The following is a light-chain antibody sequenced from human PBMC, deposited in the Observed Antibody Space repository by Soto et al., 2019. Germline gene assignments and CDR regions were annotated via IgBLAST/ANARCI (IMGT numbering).Light chain of an antibody. J-gene: IGKJ4*01. CDR2: DVS. CDR1: QYVNNY. V-gene: IGKV3-11*01. Sequence: EIVLTQSPATLSLSPGERATLSCRASQYVNNYLAWYQQKPGQAPRLLIYDVSNRAPGIPARFSGSGSGTDFTLTISSLEPEDSAVYFCQQRRNWPWLTFGGGTRVEIK. CDR3: QQRRNWPWLT.